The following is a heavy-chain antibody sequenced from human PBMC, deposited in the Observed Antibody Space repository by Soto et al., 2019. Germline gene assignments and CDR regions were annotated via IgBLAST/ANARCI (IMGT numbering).Heavy chain of an antibody. CDR2: VYYTGTT. J-gene: IGHJ5*02. D-gene: IGHD3-22*01. V-gene: IGHV4-59*08. CDR3: ARLGGYFQSLDT. CDR1: DGSSDSYY. Sequence: SVTCSVADGSSDSYYWTRIRQPPGKGLEWIGYVYYTGTTTYSPSLKSRVTISVDTSMNQISLKLSSVTAADTVFYFCARLGGYFQSLDTWGQGTLVTVSS.